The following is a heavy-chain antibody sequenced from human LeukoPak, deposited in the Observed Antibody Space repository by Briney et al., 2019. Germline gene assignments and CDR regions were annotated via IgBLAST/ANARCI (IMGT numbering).Heavy chain of an antibody. Sequence: GGSLRLSCAASGFTVSSNYMSWVRQAPGKGLEWVSVIYSGGNTYYADSVKGRFTNSRDNSKNTLYLQMNSLRAEDTAVYYCARGGSYYEWDYWGQGTLVTVSS. V-gene: IGHV3-66*01. CDR1: GFTVSSNY. J-gene: IGHJ4*02. CDR3: ARGGSYYEWDY. CDR2: IYSGGNT. D-gene: IGHD1-26*01.